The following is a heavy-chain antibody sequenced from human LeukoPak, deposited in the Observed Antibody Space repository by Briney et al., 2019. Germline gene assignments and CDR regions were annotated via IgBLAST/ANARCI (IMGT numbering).Heavy chain of an antibody. CDR1: GFSLSTSGMG. D-gene: IGHD2-2*02. J-gene: IGHJ4*02. V-gene: IGHV2-70*01. Sequence: SGPTLVNPTPPLTLTCTFSGFSLSTSGMGVSWIRQPPVKALEWLALIECDDDNYYSTSLKTRPTISKDTSKTQVVLTMTNMDPVDTATYYCARIRYTGYYFDYWGQGTLVTVSS. CDR2: IECDDDN. CDR3: ARIRYTGYYFDY.